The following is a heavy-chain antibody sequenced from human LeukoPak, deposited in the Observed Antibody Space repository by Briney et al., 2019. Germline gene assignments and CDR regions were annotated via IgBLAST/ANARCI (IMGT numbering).Heavy chain of an antibody. CDR1: GGSISSYF. CDR2: IYYSGST. CDR3: ARGGTGWPTYFDF. V-gene: IGHV4-59*01. Sequence: PSETLSLTCTVSGGSISSYFWSWIRQPPGKGLEWIGYIYYSGSTNYNPSLKSRVTISVDTSKNHFSLKVSSVTAADTAVYYCARGGTGWPTYFDFWGQGSLVTVSS. J-gene: IGHJ4*02. D-gene: IGHD6-19*01.